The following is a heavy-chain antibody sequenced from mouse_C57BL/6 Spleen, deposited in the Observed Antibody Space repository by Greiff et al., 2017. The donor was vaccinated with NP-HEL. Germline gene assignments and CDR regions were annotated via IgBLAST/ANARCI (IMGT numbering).Heavy chain of an antibody. CDR2: ISSGSSTI. CDR1: GFTFSDYG. D-gene: IGHD2-4*01. V-gene: IGHV5-17*01. CDR3: ARWDYDYDVFDY. J-gene: IGHJ2*01. Sequence: EVKLMESGGGLVKPGGSLKLSCAASGFTFSDYGMHWVRQAPEKGLEWVAYISSGSSTIYYADTVKGRFTISRDNAKNTLFLQMTSLRSEDTAMYYCARWDYDYDVFDYWGQGTTLTVSS.